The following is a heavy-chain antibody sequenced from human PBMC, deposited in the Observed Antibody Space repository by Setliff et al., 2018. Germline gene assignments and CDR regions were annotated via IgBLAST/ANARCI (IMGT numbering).Heavy chain of an antibody. J-gene: IGHJ4*02. CDR1: GASLSSGTYY. D-gene: IGHD1-1*01. CDR2: IYYRGDS. Sequence: NPSETLSLTCTVSGASLSSGTYYWGWIRQPPGKGLEWIGSIYYRGDSYYNASLKGRLTISVDTAQNQFSLRLTSVTAADTAVYYCARTGTYRYFDYWGQGTQVTVSS. V-gene: IGHV4-39*01. CDR3: ARTGTYRYFDY.